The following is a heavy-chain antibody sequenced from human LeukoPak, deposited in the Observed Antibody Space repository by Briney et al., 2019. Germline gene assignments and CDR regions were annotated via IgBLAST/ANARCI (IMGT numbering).Heavy chain of an antibody. Sequence: ASVKVSCKASGYTFTSYYMHWVRQAPGQWLELMGLINPSGGSTSYAQKFQGRVTMTRDTSTSTVYMELSSLRSEDTAVYYCARVARQGGWYAHLLFYWGQGTLVTVSS. CDR2: INPSGGST. V-gene: IGHV1-46*01. CDR3: ARVARQGGWYAHLLFY. CDR1: GYTFTSYY. D-gene: IGHD6-19*01. J-gene: IGHJ4*02.